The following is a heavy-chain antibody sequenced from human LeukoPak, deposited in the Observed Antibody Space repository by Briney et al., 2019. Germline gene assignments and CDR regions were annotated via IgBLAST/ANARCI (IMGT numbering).Heavy chain of an antibody. D-gene: IGHD6-19*01. Sequence: ASVKVSCKASGYTFTSYGVTWVRQAPGQGLEWMGWISPYSGNTNYAQKLQGRVTMTADTSTSTAYMELRSLRSDDTAVYYCARSIGITVAGTFVDYWGQGTLVTVSS. CDR3: ARSIGITVAGTFVDY. V-gene: IGHV1-18*01. CDR2: ISPYSGNT. CDR1: GYTFTSYG. J-gene: IGHJ4*02.